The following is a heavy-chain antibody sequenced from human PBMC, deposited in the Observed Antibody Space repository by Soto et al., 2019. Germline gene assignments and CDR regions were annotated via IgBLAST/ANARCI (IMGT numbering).Heavy chain of an antibody. CDR1: GYTFSAYT. D-gene: IGHD3-3*02. J-gene: IGHJ3*02. CDR3: ARDTETLGPRANDALDI. V-gene: IGHV1-3*01. Sequence: QAQPVQSGAEMKKPGASVKVSCKATGYTFSAYTMNWVRQAPGQSPEWMGWINADSGNTKYSQNFQGRVSITRDTTASTVYMELTGLTSEDRAVYYCARDTETLGPRANDALDIWGQGTMVTVSS. CDR2: INADSGNT.